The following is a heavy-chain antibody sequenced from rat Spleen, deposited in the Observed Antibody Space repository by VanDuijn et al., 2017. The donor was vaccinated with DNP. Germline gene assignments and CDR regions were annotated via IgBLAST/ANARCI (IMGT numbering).Heavy chain of an antibody. V-gene: IGHV5-46*01. J-gene: IGHJ2*01. CDR1: GFTFSSFP. Sequence: EVQLVESGGGLVQPGMSMKLSCVASGFTFSSFPMAWVRQAPTQGLEWVATISSSGGNIYFRDSVKGRFTISRDTTKSTLYLQMNSLRSEDTASYYCTREDYGGSFDYWGQGVMVTVSS. D-gene: IGHD1-11*01. CDR2: ISSSGGNI. CDR3: TREDYGGSFDY.